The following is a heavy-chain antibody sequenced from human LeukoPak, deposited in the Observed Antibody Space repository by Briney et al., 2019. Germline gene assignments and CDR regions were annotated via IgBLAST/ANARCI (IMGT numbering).Heavy chain of an antibody. Sequence: GRSLRLSCAASGFTFSSYAMHWVRQAPGEGLEWVAVISYDGSNKYYADSVKGRFTISRDNSKNTLYLQMNSLRAEDTAVYYCARESYDYVWGSYFYFDYWGQGTLVTVSS. J-gene: IGHJ4*02. D-gene: IGHD3-16*01. V-gene: IGHV3-30-3*01. CDR3: ARESYDYVWGSYFYFDY. CDR1: GFTFSSYA. CDR2: ISYDGSNK.